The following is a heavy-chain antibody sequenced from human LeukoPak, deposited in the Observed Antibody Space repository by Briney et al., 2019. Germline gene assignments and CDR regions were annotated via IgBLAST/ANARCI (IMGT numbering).Heavy chain of an antibody. CDR1: GFTFSTYW. V-gene: IGHV3-74*01. Sequence: GGSLRLSCAASGFTFSTYWMHWVRQAPGKGLVWVSHIKSDGSSTSYADSVKGRFTISRDNAKNTLYLQMNSLRAEDTTVYFCARDRGYTQDYWGQGTLVTVSS. D-gene: IGHD5-12*01. J-gene: IGHJ4*02. CDR3: ARDRGYTQDY. CDR2: IKSDGSST.